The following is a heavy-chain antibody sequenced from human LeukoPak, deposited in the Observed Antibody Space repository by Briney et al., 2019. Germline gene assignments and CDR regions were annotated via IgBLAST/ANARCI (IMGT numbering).Heavy chain of an antibody. J-gene: IGHJ5*02. D-gene: IGHD3-10*01. Sequence: SETLSLTCTVSGGSISSYYWSWIRQPPGKGLEWIGYIYATGITNYNPSLKSRVTISVDTSKNPFSLNLRSVTAADTAVYYCARHGSVRRPLGPWGQGTLVTASS. V-gene: IGHV4-4*09. CDR3: ARHGSVRRPLGP. CDR1: GGSISSYY. CDR2: IYATGIT.